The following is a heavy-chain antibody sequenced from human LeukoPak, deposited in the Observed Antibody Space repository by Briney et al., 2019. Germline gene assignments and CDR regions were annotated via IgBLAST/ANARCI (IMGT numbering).Heavy chain of an antibody. V-gene: IGHV3-21*01. CDR3: ARDPFNYYGSGSQKDY. CDR1: GFTFSSYS. D-gene: IGHD3-10*01. CDR2: ISSSSSYI. Sequence: GGSLRLSCAASGFTFSSYSINSVRQAPGKGLEWVSSISSSSSYIYYADSVKGRFTISRDNAKNSLYLQMNSLRAEDTAVYYCARDPFNYYGSGSQKDYWGQGTLVTVSP. J-gene: IGHJ4*02.